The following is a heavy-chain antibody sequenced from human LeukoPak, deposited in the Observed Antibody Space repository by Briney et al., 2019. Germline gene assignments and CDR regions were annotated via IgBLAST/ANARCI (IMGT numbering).Heavy chain of an antibody. D-gene: IGHD3-22*01. CDR2: IKRDGSEK. CDR1: GFTFSNYW. CDR3: ARDVYYYDSSGHDF. Sequence: PGGSLRLSCAASGFTFSNYWMNWVRQAPGKGLEWVANIKRDGSEKYYVDSVRGRFTISRDNVKNSLYLQLSSLKAEDTGIYCCARDVYYYDSSGHDFWGQGTLVTVSS. J-gene: IGHJ4*02. V-gene: IGHV3-7*01.